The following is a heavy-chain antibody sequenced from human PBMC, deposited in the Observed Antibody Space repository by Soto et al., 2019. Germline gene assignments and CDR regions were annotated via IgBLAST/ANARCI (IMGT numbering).Heavy chain of an antibody. CDR1: GGSIPSSSHF. D-gene: IGHD6-25*01. J-gene: IGHJ5*02. CDR2: IYFTGNT. CDR3: AGQTFTIAAASYGRSNWFDP. Sequence: TLSLTCSASGGSIPSSSHFWGWVRQPPGKGLEWIGTIYFTGNTYYTPSLKSRLTMSIDTSKNEFSLRLNSVTAADTAVYYCAGQTFTIAAASYGRSNWFDPWGPGTLVPSPQ. V-gene: IGHV4-39*01.